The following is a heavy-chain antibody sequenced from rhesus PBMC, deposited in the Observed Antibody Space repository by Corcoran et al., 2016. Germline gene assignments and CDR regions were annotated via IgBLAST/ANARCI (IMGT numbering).Heavy chain of an antibody. Sequence: EVQLVESGGGLVQPGGSLRLSCSASGFTFSNSWMGWVSQDQGKGLEWVARIKSKADGGTSDYAASVKSRFTISRDDSKNTLYLQMNGLKTEDTAVYYGTTIAAGLNYFDYWGQGVLVTVSS. J-gene: IGHJ4*01. CDR1: GFTFSNSW. CDR3: TTIAAGLNYFDY. D-gene: IGHD6-13*01. CDR2: IKSKADGGTS. V-gene: IGHV3-30*01.